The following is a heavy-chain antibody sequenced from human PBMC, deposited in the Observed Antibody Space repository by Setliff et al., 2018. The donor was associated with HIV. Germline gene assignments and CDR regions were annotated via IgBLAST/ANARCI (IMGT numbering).Heavy chain of an antibody. CDR1: GYSFSSYW. CDR2: IYPGDSDT. J-gene: IGHJ1*01. Sequence: GESLKISCKGSGYSFSSYWIGWVRQVPGKGLEWMGIIYPGDSDTRYSPAFQGQVTISAHRSISTAYLQWSSLKASDTAIYYCATSDYGGNSGHFQHWGQGTLVTVS. V-gene: IGHV5-51*06. CDR3: ATSDYGGNSGHFQH. D-gene: IGHD4-17*01.